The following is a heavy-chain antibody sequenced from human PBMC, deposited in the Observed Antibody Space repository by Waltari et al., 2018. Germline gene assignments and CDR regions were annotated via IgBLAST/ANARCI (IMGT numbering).Heavy chain of an antibody. CDR3: ARLGTTGTLVFDY. D-gene: IGHD1-1*01. CDR1: GYTFTSYY. J-gene: IGHJ4*02. CDR2: INPSGGST. Sequence: QVQLVQSGAEVKKPGASVKVSCKAAGYTFTSYYIHWVRQAPGQGLEWMGIINPSGGSTSYAQKFQGRVTMTRDTSTSTVYMELSSLRSEDTAVYYCARLGTTGTLVFDYWGQGTLVTVSS. V-gene: IGHV1-46*03.